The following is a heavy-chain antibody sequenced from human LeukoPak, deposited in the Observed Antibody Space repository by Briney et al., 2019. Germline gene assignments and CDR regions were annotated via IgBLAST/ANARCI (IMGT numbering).Heavy chain of an antibody. V-gene: IGHV3-30*02. CDR2: IRYDGSNK. CDR3: AKLGGQWELLSYFDY. D-gene: IGHD1-26*01. Sequence: GGSLRLSCAASGFTFSSYGMHWVRQAPGKGLEWVAFIRYDGSNKYYADSVKGRFTISRDNSKNTLYLQMNSLRAEDTAVYYCAKLGGQWELLSYFDYWGQGTLVTVSS. CDR1: GFTFSSYG. J-gene: IGHJ4*02.